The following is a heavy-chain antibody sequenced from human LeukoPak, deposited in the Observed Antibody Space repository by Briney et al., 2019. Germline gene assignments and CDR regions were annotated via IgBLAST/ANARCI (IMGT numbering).Heavy chain of an antibody. CDR3: ANGDCRGGRCSSGAH. J-gene: IGHJ4*02. CDR2: TRDDASKT. Sequence: GGSLTPSCTGSGFTFRSYGMHWVRQAPGKGLEWVAYTRDDASKTWYGGSVKGRFTISRDNSKNTLYLHMNSVRGEDTAMYYCANGDCRGGRCSSGAHWGQGTLVTVSS. V-gene: IGHV3-30*02. CDR1: GFTFRSYG. D-gene: IGHD2-15*01.